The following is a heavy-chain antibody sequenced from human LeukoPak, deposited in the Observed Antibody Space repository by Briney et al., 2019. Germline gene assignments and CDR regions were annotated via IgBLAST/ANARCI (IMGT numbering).Heavy chain of an antibody. J-gene: IGHJ3*02. CDR1: GYTFTGYY. CDR3: ARDRSGLYDAFDI. V-gene: IGHV1-2*02. Sequence: VASVKVSCKASGYTFTGYYVHWVRQAPGQGLEWIGWINPNSGDTNYAQKFQGRVTITRGTSASTAYMELSSLRSEDTAVYYCARDRSGLYDAFDIWGQGTMVTVSS. CDR2: INPNSGDT. D-gene: IGHD3-10*01.